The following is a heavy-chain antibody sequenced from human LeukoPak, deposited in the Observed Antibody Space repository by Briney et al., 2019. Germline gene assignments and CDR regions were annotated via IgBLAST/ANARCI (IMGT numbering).Heavy chain of an antibody. V-gene: IGHV1-8*01. CDR1: GYTFTTYD. CDR2: MNPNSGNT. CDR3: ARGPLEDPQGY. D-gene: IGHD1-1*01. Sequence: GSVKVSCKASGYTFTTYDINWVRQPTGQGLEWMGWMNPNSGNTDYAQKFQGRVTMTRNTSITTACMELNSLRSEETAVYYCARGPLEDPQGYWGQGTLVTVSP. J-gene: IGHJ4*02.